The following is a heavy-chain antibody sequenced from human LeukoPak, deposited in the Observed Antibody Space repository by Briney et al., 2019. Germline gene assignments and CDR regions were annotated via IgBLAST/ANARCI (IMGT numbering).Heavy chain of an antibody. J-gene: IGHJ4*02. V-gene: IGHV3-7*04. CDR1: GFTFSSYW. CDR2: IKQDGSEK. Sequence: GGSLRLSCAASGFTFSSYWMSWVRQAPGKGLEWVANIKQDGSEKYYVDSVKGRFTISRDNAKDSLYLQMNSLRAEDTAVYYCARTIVVVIECYLDYWGQGTLVTVSS. CDR3: ARTIVVVIECYLDY. D-gene: IGHD3-22*01.